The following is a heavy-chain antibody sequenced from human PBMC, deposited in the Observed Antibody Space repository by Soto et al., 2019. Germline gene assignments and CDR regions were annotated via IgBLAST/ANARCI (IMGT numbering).Heavy chain of an antibody. CDR3: GRGRSGXXXVFY. CDR1: GYTFTGHY. V-gene: IGHV1-2*02. Sequence: ASVKVSCKASGYTFTGHYIHWVRQAPEQGPEWMGEIGPESGATRYAQKFQGRVTMTRDMSITTVYMELNNLSPDDTTVYYCGRGRSGXXXVFYWGQGTPVTVSS. CDR2: IGPESGAT. D-gene: IGHD5-12*01. J-gene: IGHJ4*02.